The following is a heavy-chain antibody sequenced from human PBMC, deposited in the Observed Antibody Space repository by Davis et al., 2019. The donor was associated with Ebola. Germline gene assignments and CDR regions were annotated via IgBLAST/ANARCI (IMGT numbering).Heavy chain of an antibody. CDR2: ISYDGSNK. Sequence: GESLKISCAASGFIFSNYAMHWVRQAPGKGLEWVAVISYDGSNKYYEDSVKGRFTISRDNPKNTLYLQMNSLRAEDTAVYYCAEAYYDFWSGYSNWGQGTLVTVSS. CDR3: AEAYYDFWSGYSN. J-gene: IGHJ4*02. D-gene: IGHD3-3*01. V-gene: IGHV3-30*04. CDR1: GFIFSNYA.